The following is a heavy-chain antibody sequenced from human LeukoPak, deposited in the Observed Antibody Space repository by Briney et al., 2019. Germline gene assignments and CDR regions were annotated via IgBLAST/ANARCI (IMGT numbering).Heavy chain of an antibody. CDR2: TRNKANSYTT. CDR1: GFTLSDHY. D-gene: IGHD6-19*01. J-gene: IGHJ4*02. CDR3: VRLTYGRVWCVDY. V-gene: IGHV3-72*01. Sequence: PGGSLRLSCAASGFTLSDHYIDWVRQAPGKGLEWVGRTRNKANSYTTEYAASVKGRFTISRDDSKNSLYLQMSSLNIEDTAIYYCVRLTYGRVWCVDYWGQGTLVTVSS.